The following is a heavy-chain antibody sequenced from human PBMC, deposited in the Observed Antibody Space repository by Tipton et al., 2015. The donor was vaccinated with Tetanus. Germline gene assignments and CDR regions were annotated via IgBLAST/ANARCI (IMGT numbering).Heavy chain of an antibody. CDR1: GFSMSSSY. J-gene: IGHJ4*02. Sequence: LRLSCSVSGFSMSSSYWSWVRQTPDKRLEWIGYITYSARTKYNPSLRSRVTLSLEASKNEFSLRLSSMTAADTAVYHCARVKVSVYGPQVDYSLDSWGQGTLVTVSS. V-gene: IGHV4-59*01. CDR2: ITYSART. CDR3: ARVKVSVYGPQVDYSLDS. D-gene: IGHD2/OR15-2a*01.